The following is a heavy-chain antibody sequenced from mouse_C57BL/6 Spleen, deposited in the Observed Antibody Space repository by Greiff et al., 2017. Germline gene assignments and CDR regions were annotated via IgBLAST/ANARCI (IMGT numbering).Heavy chain of an antibody. V-gene: IGHV1-81*01. CDR1: GYTFTGYG. J-gene: IGHJ2*01. CDR2: IYPRSGNT. Sequence: VKLMESGAELARPGASVKLSCTASGYTFTGYGISWVKQRTGQGLEWIGEIYPRSGNTYYNEKFKGKATLTADKSSSTAYMELGSLTSEDSAVYFCARRGGDYWGQGTTLTVAS. CDR3: ARRGGDY.